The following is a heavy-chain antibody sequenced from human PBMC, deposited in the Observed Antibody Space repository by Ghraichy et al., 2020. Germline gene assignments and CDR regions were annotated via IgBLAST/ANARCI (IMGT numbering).Heavy chain of an antibody. V-gene: IGHV3-33*01. D-gene: IGHD5-12*01. CDR3: ARVAPKGYSGYDSLGY. J-gene: IGHJ4*02. Sequence: LSLTCAASGFTFSDYGMHWVRQAPGKGLEWVAVIWYDGSNKYYADSVKGRFTISRDNSKNTLYLQMNSLRAEDTAVYYCARVAPKGYSGYDSLGYWGQGTLVTVSS. CDR1: GFTFSDYG. CDR2: IWYDGSNK.